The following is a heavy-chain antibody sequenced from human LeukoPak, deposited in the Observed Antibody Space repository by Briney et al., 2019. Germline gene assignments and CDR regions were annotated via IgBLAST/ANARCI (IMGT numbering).Heavy chain of an antibody. CDR3: SRQTDTYCSRANCYVDNFYGLDV. D-gene: IGHD2-2*01. J-gene: IGHJ6*02. CDR2: IRSRANSYVA. Sequence: PGGSLRLSCAASGVTFSNAWMSWVRQAPGKGLEWVGRIRSRANSYVAQYQPSLIGRILISRDDSRDTAYLQMHSLSPADTAVYYCSRQTDTYCSRANCYVDNFYGLDVWGQGTRVTVSS. CDR1: GVTFSNAW. V-gene: IGHV3-73*01.